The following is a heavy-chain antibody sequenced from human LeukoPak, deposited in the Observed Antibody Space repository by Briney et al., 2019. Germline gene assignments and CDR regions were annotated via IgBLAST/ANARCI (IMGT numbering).Heavy chain of an antibody. CDR1: GYTLTELS. J-gene: IGHJ4*02. Sequence: AASVKVSCKVSGYTLTELSMHWVRQAPGKGLEWMGGFDPEDGETIYAQKFQGRVTMIEDTSTDTAYMELSSLRSEDTAVYYCATGIAVAGTWDYWGQGTLVTVSS. CDR2: FDPEDGET. CDR3: ATGIAVAGTWDY. D-gene: IGHD6-19*01. V-gene: IGHV1-24*01.